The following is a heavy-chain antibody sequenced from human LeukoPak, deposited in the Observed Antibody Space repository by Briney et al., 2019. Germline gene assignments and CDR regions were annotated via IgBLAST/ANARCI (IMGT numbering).Heavy chain of an antibody. CDR2: IYYSGST. V-gene: IGHV4-39*01. CDR1: GGSISSSSYY. J-gene: IGHJ4*02. Sequence: SETLSLTCTVSGGSISSSSYYWGWIRQPPGKGLEWIGSIYYSGSTYYNPSLKSRLTISVDTSKNQFSLELSSVTAADTAVYYCARLPYCSGGSCYRRYYFDYWGQGTLVTVSS. D-gene: IGHD2-15*01. CDR3: ARLPYCSGGSCYRRYYFDY.